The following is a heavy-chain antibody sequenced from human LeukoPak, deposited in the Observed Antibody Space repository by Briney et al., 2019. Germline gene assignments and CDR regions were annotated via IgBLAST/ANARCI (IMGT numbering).Heavy chain of an antibody. D-gene: IGHD2-2*01. V-gene: IGHV3-74*03. CDR1: GFTFSSSW. CDR2: INSDESVT. Sequence: GGSLRLSCAASGFTFSSSWMQWVRQAPGQGLVWVSRINSDESVTTYTNSVKGRFTISRDNAKNTLFLQMNSLRAEDTAMYYCVRSRFTTSSFDYWGQGTLVTVSS. J-gene: IGHJ4*02. CDR3: VRSRFTTSSFDY.